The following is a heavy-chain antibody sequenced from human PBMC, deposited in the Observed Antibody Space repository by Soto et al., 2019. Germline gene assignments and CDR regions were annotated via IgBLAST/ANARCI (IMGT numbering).Heavy chain of an antibody. CDR2: INHSGST. Sequence: SETLSLTCAVYGGSFSGYYWSWIRQPPGKGLEWIGEINHSGSTNYNPSLKSRVTISVDTSKNQFSLKLSSVTAADTAVYYCARAGSSITMVRGVRSWFAPWGQGTLVTSPQ. CDR3: ARAGSSITMVRGVRSWFAP. CDR1: GGSFSGYY. J-gene: IGHJ5*02. V-gene: IGHV4-34*01. D-gene: IGHD3-10*01.